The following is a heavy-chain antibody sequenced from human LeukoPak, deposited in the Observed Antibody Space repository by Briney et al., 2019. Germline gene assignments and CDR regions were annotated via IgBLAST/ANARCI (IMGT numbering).Heavy chain of an antibody. CDR3: AKDAQRGFDYSNSLEY. CDR1: GFIFSHYG. CDR2: IWHDGSSK. Sequence: PGRSLRLSCAASGFIFSHYGMHWVRQAPGKGLEWVAVIWHDGSSKYYADSVKGRFTISRDNSENTVYLQMNSLRAEDTAVYYCAKDAQRGFDYSNSLEYWGQGDLVTVPS. J-gene: IGHJ4*02. D-gene: IGHD4-11*01. V-gene: IGHV3-33*06.